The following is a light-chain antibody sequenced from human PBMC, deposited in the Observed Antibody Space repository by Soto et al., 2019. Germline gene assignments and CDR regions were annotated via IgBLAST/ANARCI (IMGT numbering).Light chain of an antibody. Sequence: SYELTLPPSVSVSPGQTASITCSGDKLGDKYACWYQQKPGQSPVLVIYQDNKRPSGIPERFSGSNSGNTATLTISGTQAVEEADYYCQAWHSSTVVFGAGTKLTVL. CDR1: KLGDKY. V-gene: IGLV3-1*01. CDR2: QDN. J-gene: IGLJ2*01. CDR3: QAWHSSTVV.